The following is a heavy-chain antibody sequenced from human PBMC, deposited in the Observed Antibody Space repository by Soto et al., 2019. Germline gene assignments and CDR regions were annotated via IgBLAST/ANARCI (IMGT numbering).Heavy chain of an antibody. Sequence: SVKVSCKTSGYTFSNYGITWVRQAPGQGLEWMGGIIPIFGTANYAQKFQGRVTITADKSTSTAYMELSSLRSEDTAVYYCARGIIAAAATGSWFDPWGQGTLVTVSS. D-gene: IGHD6-13*01. V-gene: IGHV1-69*06. CDR2: IIPIFGTA. CDR1: GYTFSNYG. CDR3: ARGIIAAAATGSWFDP. J-gene: IGHJ5*02.